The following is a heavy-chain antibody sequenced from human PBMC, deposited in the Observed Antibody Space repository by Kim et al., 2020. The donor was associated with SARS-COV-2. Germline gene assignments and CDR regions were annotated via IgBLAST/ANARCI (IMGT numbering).Heavy chain of an antibody. CDR1: GFTFDDYA. Sequence: GGSLRLSCAASGFTFDDYAMHWVRQAPGKGLEWVSGISWNSGSIGYADSVKGRFTISRDNAKNSLYLQMNSLRAEDTALYYCAKELKLEFTMVQGEYGMDVWGQGTTVTVSS. CDR3: AKELKLEFTMVQGEYGMDV. D-gene: IGHD3-10*01. J-gene: IGHJ6*02. CDR2: ISWNSGSI. V-gene: IGHV3-9*01.